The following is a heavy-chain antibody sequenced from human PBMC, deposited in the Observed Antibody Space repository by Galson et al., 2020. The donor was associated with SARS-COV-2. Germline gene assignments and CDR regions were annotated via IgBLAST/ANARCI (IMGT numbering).Heavy chain of an antibody. CDR1: GFTFRSYG. CDR3: AREAEVTAAGNSLDY. D-gene: IGHD6-13*01. Sequence: GGSLRLSCAASGFTFRSYGMHWVRQAPGKGLAWVAVIWYDGSKKYYADSVEGRFTISRDNSKNTLYLQVDNLGAEDTAFYYCAREAEVTAAGNSLDYWGRGTLVTVSS. J-gene: IGHJ4*02. V-gene: IGHV3-33*01. CDR2: IWYDGSKK.